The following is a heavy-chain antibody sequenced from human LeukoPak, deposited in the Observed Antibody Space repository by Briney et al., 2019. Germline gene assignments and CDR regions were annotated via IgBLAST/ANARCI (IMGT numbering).Heavy chain of an antibody. J-gene: IGHJ4*02. CDR2: IYTSGST. Sequence: SETLSLTCTVSGGSISSGSYYWSWIRQPAGKGLEWIGRIYTSGSTNYNPSLKSRVTILVDTSKNQFSLKLSSVTAADTAVYYCARHEDYWGQGTLVTVSS. V-gene: IGHV4-61*02. CDR1: GGSISSGSYY. CDR3: ARHEDY.